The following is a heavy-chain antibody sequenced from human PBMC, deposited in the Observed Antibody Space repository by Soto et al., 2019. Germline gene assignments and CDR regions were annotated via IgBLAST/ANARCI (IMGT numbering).Heavy chain of an antibody. CDR1: GGGNLGYYR. V-gene: IGHV1-18*04. J-gene: IGHJ6*02. Sequence: ASVTVSCTASGGGNLGYYRISWVRQAPGQGLEWMGWISAYNGNTNYAQKLQGRVTMTTDTSTSTAYMELRSLRSDDTAVYYCARGNIAAAHADYYYGMDVWGQGTTVTVSS. D-gene: IGHD6-13*01. CDR2: ISAYNGNT. CDR3: ARGNIAAAHADYYYGMDV.